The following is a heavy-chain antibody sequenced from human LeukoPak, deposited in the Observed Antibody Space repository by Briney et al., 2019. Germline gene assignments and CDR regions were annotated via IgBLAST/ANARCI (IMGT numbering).Heavy chain of an antibody. CDR1: GGSISSSSYY. V-gene: IGHV4-39*01. Sequence: SGTLSLTCTVSGGSISSSSYYWGWIRQPPGKGLEWIGSIYYSGSTYYNPSLKSRVTISVDTSKNQFSLKLSSVTAADTAVYYCARGIRGSWPDYWGQGTLVTVSS. CDR3: ARGIRGSWPDY. D-gene: IGHD1-26*01. CDR2: IYYSGST. J-gene: IGHJ4*02.